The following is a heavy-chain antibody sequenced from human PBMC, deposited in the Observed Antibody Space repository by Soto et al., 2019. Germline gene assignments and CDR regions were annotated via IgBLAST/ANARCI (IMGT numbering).Heavy chain of an antibody. CDR2: MSHGGST. CDR3: ARASRTIVLVPAAMPQPDY. V-gene: IGHV4-4*02. J-gene: IGHJ4*02. CDR1: GVSIDSSYW. Sequence: SETLSLTCDVSGVSIDSSYWWGWVRQPPGRDLEWLGDMSHGGSTNYNPSLKSRVTILLDKSKNQFSLSLSFVTAADTAVYYCARASRTIVLVPAAMPQPDYWGQGTLVTVSS. D-gene: IGHD2-2*01.